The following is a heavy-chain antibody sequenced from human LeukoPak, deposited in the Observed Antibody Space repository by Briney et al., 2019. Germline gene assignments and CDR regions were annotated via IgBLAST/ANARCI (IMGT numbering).Heavy chain of an antibody. CDR2: IINDGSYT. CDR3: ARDKGDSGSYYVDY. CDR1: GFTFSPVW. Sequence: GGSLRLSCAASGFTFSPVWMHWVRQAPGKGLMWVSHIINDGSYTTYADSVKGRFTISRDNARSSLYLQMNSLRDEDTAVYYCARDKGDSGSYYVDYWGQGTLVTVSS. D-gene: IGHD1-26*01. V-gene: IGHV3-74*01. J-gene: IGHJ4*02.